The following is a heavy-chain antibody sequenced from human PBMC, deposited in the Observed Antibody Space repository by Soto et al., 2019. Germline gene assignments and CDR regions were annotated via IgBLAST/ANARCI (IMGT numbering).Heavy chain of an antibody. Sequence: QVQLVQSGAEVKKSGSSVRVSCKASGGTFNSYTLSWVRQAPGQRLEWMGRIIPMLSMSTYAQKFQCRVSIIADKSTNTVYLDLSSLRSDDTAIYYCATSYGSGSRPFDYWGQGTLVTVSS. CDR3: ATSYGSGSRPFDY. J-gene: IGHJ4*02. V-gene: IGHV1-69*02. D-gene: IGHD3-10*01. CDR1: GGTFNSYT. CDR2: IIPMLSMS.